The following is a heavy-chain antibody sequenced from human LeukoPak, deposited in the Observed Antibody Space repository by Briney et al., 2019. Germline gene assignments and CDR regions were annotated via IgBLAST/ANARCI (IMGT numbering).Heavy chain of an antibody. CDR2: IYHSGST. V-gene: IGHV4-30-2*01. CDR1: GGSISSGGYS. CDR3: ASQRIQLWLGRVDY. Sequence: SQTLSLTCAVSGGSISSGGYSWSWIRQPPGKGLEWIGYIYHSGSTYYNPSLKSRVTISVDRSKNQFSLKLSSVTAADTAVYYCASQRIQLWLGRVDYWGQGTLVTVSS. J-gene: IGHJ4*02. D-gene: IGHD5-18*01.